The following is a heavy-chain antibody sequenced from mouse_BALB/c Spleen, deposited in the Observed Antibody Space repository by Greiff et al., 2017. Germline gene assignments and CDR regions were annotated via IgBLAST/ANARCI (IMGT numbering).Heavy chain of an antibody. Sequence: EVQGVESGPGLVKPSQSLSLTCTVTGYSITSDYAWNWIRQFPGNKLEWMGYISYSGSTSYNPSLKSRISITRDTSKNQFFLQLNSVTTEDTATYYCARSLGSWFAYWGQGTLVTVSA. CDR1: GYSITSDYA. J-gene: IGHJ3*01. D-gene: IGHD3-1*01. CDR3: ARSLGSWFAY. CDR2: ISYSGST. V-gene: IGHV3-2*02.